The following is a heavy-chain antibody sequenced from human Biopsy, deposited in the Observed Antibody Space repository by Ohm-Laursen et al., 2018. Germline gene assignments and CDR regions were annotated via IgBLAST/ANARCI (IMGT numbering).Heavy chain of an antibody. Sequence: RLSCAASGFTFSDAWMNWVRQAPVKGLEWVGRIKSESDGRTTDYAGPVTGRFTISRDDSKNTLYVQMNSLKTEDTAVYYCSTMATFWGQGTLVTVSS. J-gene: IGHJ4*02. CDR2: IKSESDGRTT. CDR3: STMATF. D-gene: IGHD3-16*01. V-gene: IGHV3-15*01. CDR1: GFTFSDAW.